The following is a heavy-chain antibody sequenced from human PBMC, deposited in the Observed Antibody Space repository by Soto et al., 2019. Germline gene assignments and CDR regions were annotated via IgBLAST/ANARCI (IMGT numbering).Heavy chain of an antibody. V-gene: IGHV3-21*01. J-gene: IGHJ5*02. CDR1: GFTFSSYS. CDR2: ISSSSSYI. CDR3: ARDLCSSTSCPLRRGWFDP. Sequence: GGSLRLSCAASGFTFSSYSMNWVRQAPGKGLEWVSSISSSSSYIYYADSVKGRFTISRDNAKNSLYLQMNSLRAEDTAVYYCARDLCSSTSCPLRRGWFDPWGQGTLVTVSS. D-gene: IGHD2-2*01.